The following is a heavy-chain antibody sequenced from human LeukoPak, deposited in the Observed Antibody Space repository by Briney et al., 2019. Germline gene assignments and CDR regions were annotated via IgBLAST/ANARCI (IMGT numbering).Heavy chain of an antibody. CDR2: ISSSGSTI. CDR1: GFTFSDYY. Sequence: PGGSLRLSCAASGFTFSDYYMSWIRQAPGKGREWVSYISSSGSTIYYADSVKGRFTISRDNAKNSLYLEMNSLRAEDTAVYYCARALLRATQALGYWGQGTLVTVSS. V-gene: IGHV3-11*01. J-gene: IGHJ4*02. CDR3: ARALLRATQALGY.